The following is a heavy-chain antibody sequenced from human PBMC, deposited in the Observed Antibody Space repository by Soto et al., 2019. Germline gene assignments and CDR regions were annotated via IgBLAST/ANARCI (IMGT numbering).Heavy chain of an antibody. V-gene: IGHV3-23*01. CDR2: ISGSGGST. J-gene: IGHJ3*02. CDR3: AKDKAPYDAFDI. Sequence: GGSLRLSCAASGFTFSSYAMSWVRQAPGKGLEWVSAISGSGGSTYYADSVRGRFTISRDNSKNTLYLQMNSLRAEDTAVYYCAKDKAPYDAFDIWGQGTMVTVSS. CDR1: GFTFSSYA.